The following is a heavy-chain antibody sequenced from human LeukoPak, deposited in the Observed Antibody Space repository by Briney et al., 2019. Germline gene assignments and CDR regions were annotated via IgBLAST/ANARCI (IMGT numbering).Heavy chain of an antibody. V-gene: IGHV3-33*08. J-gene: IGHJ5*02. D-gene: IGHD6-13*01. CDR2: IWYDGSNQ. Sequence: GGSLRLSCAASGFTFSSYAMHWVRQAPGKGLEWVAAIWYDGSNQYYADSVKGRFTISRDSSKNTLCLQMNSLRVEDTAVYYCARSRQQLVWDFDPWGQGTLVTVSA. CDR1: GFTFSSYA. CDR3: ARSRQQLVWDFDP.